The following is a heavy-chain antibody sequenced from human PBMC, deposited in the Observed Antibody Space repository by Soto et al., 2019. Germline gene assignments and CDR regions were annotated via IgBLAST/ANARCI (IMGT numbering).Heavy chain of an antibody. V-gene: IGHV1-69*01. CDR2: IIPIFGTA. Sequence: QVQLVQSGAEVKKPGSSVKVSCKASGGTFSSYAISWVRQAPGQGLEWMGGIIPIFGTANYAQKFQGRVTITADESTSTAYMELSSLRFEDTAVYYCAREGYCSSTSCYTAGFYWGQGTLVTVSS. CDR3: AREGYCSSTSCYTAGFY. J-gene: IGHJ4*02. CDR1: GGTFSSYA. D-gene: IGHD2-2*02.